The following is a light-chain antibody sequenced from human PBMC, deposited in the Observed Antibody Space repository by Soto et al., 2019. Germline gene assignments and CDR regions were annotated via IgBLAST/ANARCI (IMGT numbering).Light chain of an antibody. Sequence: EIVLTQSPGTLSLSPGERATLSCRASQSVSSSYLAWYQQKPGQAPRLLIYGASSRATGIPDRFSGSGSGTDFTLTISRLDPEDFGVYYCQQYGSSPRTFGQGTKVEIK. CDR2: GAS. CDR1: QSVSSSY. V-gene: IGKV3-20*01. J-gene: IGKJ1*01. CDR3: QQYGSSPRT.